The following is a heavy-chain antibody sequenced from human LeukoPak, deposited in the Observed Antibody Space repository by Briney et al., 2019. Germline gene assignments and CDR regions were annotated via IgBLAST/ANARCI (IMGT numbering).Heavy chain of an antibody. CDR1: GYTFTSYA. CDR2: INAGNGNT. V-gene: IGHV1-3*01. D-gene: IGHD1-26*01. CDR3: ARARGGSYIAYFQH. J-gene: IGHJ1*01. Sequence: ASVKVSCKASGYTFTSYAMHWVRQAPGQRLEWMGWINAGNGNTKYSQEFQGRVTMTRDTSISTAYMELSRLRSDDTAVYYCARARGGSYIAYFQHWGQGTLVTVSS.